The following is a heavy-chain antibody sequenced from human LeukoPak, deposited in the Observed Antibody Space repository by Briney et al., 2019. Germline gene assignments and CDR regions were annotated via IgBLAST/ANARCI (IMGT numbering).Heavy chain of an antibody. CDR3: ARGPVVPAAHDAFDI. J-gene: IGHJ3*02. Sequence: SVKVSCKASGGTFISYAISWVRQAPGKGLEWMGRIIPIFGIANYAQKFQGRVTITADKSTSTAYIELSSLRSEDTAVYYCARGPVVPAAHDAFDIWGQGTMVTVSS. CDR1: GGTFISYA. CDR2: IIPIFGIA. D-gene: IGHD2-2*01. V-gene: IGHV1-69*04.